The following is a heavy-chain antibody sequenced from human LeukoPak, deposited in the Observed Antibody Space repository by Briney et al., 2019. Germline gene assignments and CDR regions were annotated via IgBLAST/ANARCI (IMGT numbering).Heavy chain of an antibody. V-gene: IGHV1-46*01. CDR3: ARGETTVTTVGGNWFDP. J-gene: IGHJ5*02. D-gene: IGHD4-17*01. Sequence: ASVKVSCKASGYTFTSYYMHWVRQAPGQGLEWMGIINPSGGSTSYAQKFQGRVTMTRDTSTSTVYMELSSLRSEDTAVYYCARGETTVTTVGGNWFDPWGQGTLVTVSS. CDR2: INPSGGST. CDR1: GYTFTSYY.